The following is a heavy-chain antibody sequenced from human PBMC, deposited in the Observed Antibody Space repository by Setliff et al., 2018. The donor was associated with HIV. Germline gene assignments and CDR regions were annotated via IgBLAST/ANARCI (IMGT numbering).Heavy chain of an antibody. V-gene: IGHV4-59*10. CDR3: ARGRTQWPNYNYFDP. D-gene: IGHD6-19*01. J-gene: IGHJ5*02. CDR1: GGSFSGLY. CDR2: IHTSGNT. Sequence: SETLSLTCAVYGGSFSGLYWTWIRQPAGKGLQWIGRIHTSGNTNYNPSLKSRVTISVDTSKSQFSLKLSSLTAADTAVYYCARGRTQWPNYNYFDPWGLGTLVTVSS.